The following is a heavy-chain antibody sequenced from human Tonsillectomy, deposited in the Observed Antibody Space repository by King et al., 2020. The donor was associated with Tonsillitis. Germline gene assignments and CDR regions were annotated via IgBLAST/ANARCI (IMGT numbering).Heavy chain of an antibody. CDR2: ISRSASTI. CDR3: ATVGLYFASDI. J-gene: IGHJ3*02. CDR1: GFTFSSYE. V-gene: IGHV3-48*03. Sequence: VQLVESGGGLVQPGGSLRLSCAASGFTFSSYEMNWVRQAPGKGLEWVSYISRSASTIYYADSVKGRFTISRDNAKNSLYLQMNSLRAEDTAVYYCATVGLYFASDIWGQGTMVTVSS. D-gene: IGHD6-19*01.